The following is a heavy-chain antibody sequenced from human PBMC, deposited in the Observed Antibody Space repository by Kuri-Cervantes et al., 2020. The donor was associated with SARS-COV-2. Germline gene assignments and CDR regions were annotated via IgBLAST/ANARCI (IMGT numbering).Heavy chain of an antibody. J-gene: IGHJ4*02. Sequence: SETLSLTCAVYGGSFSGYYWSWIRQPPGKGLEWIGSIYHSGSTYYNPSLKSRVTISVDTSKNQFSLKLSSVTAADTAVYYCARDGEKAGYCSSTSCYFDYWGQGTLVTVSS. CDR2: IYHSGST. CDR3: ARDGEKAGYCSSTSCYFDY. CDR1: GGSFSGYY. D-gene: IGHD2-2*01. V-gene: IGHV4-34*01.